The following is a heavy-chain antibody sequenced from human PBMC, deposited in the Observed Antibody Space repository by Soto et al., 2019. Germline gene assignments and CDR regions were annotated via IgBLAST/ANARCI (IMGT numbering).Heavy chain of an antibody. CDR3: ARDEDSSGWPEYFDY. CDR2: IGSSSTYI. Sequence: LRLSCVASGFTFKTHGMNWVRQTPGKGLEWVASIGSSSTYIHYSDSVKGRFTISRDNANNSVYLQMNSLRADDTAMYYCARDEDSSGWPEYFDYWGQGTLVTVSS. J-gene: IGHJ4*02. CDR1: GFTFKTHG. V-gene: IGHV3-21*06. D-gene: IGHD6-19*01.